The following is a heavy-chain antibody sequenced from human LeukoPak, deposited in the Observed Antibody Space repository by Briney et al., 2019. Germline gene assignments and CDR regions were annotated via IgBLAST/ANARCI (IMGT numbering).Heavy chain of an antibody. CDR1: GGSITTSGYF. D-gene: IGHD2-8*02. CDR2: ISHSGTP. Sequence: PSETLSLTCTVSGGSITTSGYFWGWIRQPPGKDLEWIGTISHSGTPYYSPSLKSRVTFSLDTSKNQFSLKLTSVTAADTAVYYCVRDRGGVASDYWGQGALVTVSS. V-gene: IGHV4-39*07. J-gene: IGHJ4*02. CDR3: VRDRGGVASDY.